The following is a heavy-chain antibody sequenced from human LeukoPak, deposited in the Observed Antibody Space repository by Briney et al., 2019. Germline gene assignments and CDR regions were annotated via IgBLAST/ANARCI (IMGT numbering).Heavy chain of an antibody. J-gene: IGHJ4*02. CDR2: IHRSGST. D-gene: IGHD3-16*02. CDR3: AREIIGGFNPGAY. V-gene: IGHV4-4*02. CDR1: LDSTTSNF. Sequence: SETLSLTCTVSLDSTTSNFWSWVRQPPGKGLEWIGEIHRSGSTNYNPSLQRRVTISIDRPKNQIALELSSVTATDTAVYYCAREIIGGFNPGAYWGQGTLVTVSS.